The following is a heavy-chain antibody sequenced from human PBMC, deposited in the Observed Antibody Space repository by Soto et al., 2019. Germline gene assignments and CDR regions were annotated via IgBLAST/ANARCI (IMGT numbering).Heavy chain of an antibody. CDR2: IIPILGIA. Sequence: GASVKVSCKASGGTFSSYTISWVRQAPGQGLEWMGRIIPILGIANYAQKFQGRVTITADKSTSTAYMELSSLRSEDTAVYYCYTGYDSSGYPIDYWGQGTLVTVSS. D-gene: IGHD3-22*01. J-gene: IGHJ4*02. V-gene: IGHV1-69*02. CDR3: YTGYDSSGYPIDY. CDR1: GGTFSSYT.